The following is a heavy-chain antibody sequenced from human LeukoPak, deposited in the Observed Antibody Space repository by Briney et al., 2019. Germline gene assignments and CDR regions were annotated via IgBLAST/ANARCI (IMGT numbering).Heavy chain of an antibody. D-gene: IGHD2-2*01. J-gene: IGHJ4*02. Sequence: AASVKVSCKASGGTFSSYAISWVRQAPGQGLEWMGRIIPILGIANYAQKFQGRVTITADKSTSTAYMELSGLRSEDTAVYYCARVGSSPGPSWGQGTLVTVSS. V-gene: IGHV1-69*04. CDR2: IIPILGIA. CDR3: ARVGSSPGPS. CDR1: GGTFSSYA.